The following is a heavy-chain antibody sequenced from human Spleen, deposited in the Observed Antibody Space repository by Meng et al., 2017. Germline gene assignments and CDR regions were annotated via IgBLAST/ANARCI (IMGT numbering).Heavy chain of an antibody. D-gene: IGHD2-15*01. V-gene: IGHV1-18*01. CDR3: TILSHCTGGTCYPYDY. CDR2: ISAYNGNT. CDR1: GGTFTRYS. Sequence: QVQLVQCGAEVKEPGSSVKVSCKASGGTFTRYSVSWVRQAPGRGLEWMGWISAYNGNTNYAQKFQGRATMTTDTSTSTAYMELRSLRSDDTAVYYCTILSHCTGGTCYPYDYWGQGTLVTVSS. J-gene: IGHJ4*02.